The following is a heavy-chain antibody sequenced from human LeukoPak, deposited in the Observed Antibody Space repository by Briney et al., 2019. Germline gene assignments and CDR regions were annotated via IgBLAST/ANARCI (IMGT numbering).Heavy chain of an antibody. J-gene: IGHJ6*02. Sequence: SETLSLTCTVSGGSISSGDYYWSWIRQPPGKGLEWIGYIYYSGSTYYNPSLKSRVTISVDTSKNQFSLKLSSVTAADTAVYYCVRWGTVTHHDYYYYGMDVWGQGTTVTVSS. D-gene: IGHD4-17*01. CDR3: VRWGTVTHHDYYYYGMDV. CDR1: GGSISSGDYY. V-gene: IGHV4-30-4*01. CDR2: IYYSGST.